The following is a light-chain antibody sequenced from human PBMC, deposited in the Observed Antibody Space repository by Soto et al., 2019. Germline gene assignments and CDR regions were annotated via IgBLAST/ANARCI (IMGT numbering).Light chain of an antibody. V-gene: IGLV2-18*02. CDR3: SSYTSSNTYV. CDR1: SSDVGSSNG. J-gene: IGLJ1*01. CDR2: DVS. Sequence: QSALTQPPSVSGSPGQSVTISCTGTSSDVGSSNGVSWYQQPPGTAPKLMIYDVSNRPSGVPDRFSGSKSGNTASLTISGLQAEDEADYYCSSYTSSNTYVFGTGTKLPS.